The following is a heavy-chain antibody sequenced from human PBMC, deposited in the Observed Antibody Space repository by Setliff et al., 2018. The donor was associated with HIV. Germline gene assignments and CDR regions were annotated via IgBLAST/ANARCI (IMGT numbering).Heavy chain of an antibody. D-gene: IGHD3-3*01. J-gene: IGHJ3*01. Sequence: SETLSLTCTVSGGSFSNHYWSWLRQSPKNGLEWIGYVYYSGSTNYKPSFKSRVSISIDTSRNHFSLNLTSPTTADTAIYYCARSYYDFWNGLPRSFDVWGQGTMVTVS. CDR2: VYYSGST. CDR3: ARSYYDFWNGLPRSFDV. CDR1: GGSFSNHY. V-gene: IGHV4-59*11.